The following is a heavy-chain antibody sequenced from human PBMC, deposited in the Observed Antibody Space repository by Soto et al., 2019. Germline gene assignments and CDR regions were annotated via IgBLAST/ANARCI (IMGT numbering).Heavy chain of an antibody. Sequence: GASVKVSCKASGGTFSSYAISWVRQAPGQGLEWMRGIIPIFGTANYAQKFQGRVTITADESTSTAYMELSSLRSEDTAVYYCARGSRRGYSGYDQDYWGQGTLVTVSS. CDR2: IIPIFGTA. CDR1: GGTFSSYA. J-gene: IGHJ4*02. D-gene: IGHD5-12*01. V-gene: IGHV1-69*13. CDR3: ARGSRRGYSGYDQDY.